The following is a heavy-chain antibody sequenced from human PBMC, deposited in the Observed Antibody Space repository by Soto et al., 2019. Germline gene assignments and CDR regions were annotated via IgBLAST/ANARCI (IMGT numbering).Heavy chain of an antibody. CDR1: GYSISSGYY. D-gene: IGHD6-19*01. J-gene: IGHJ6*02. CDR2: IYHSGST. Sequence: SEILSLTCAVSGYSISSGYYWGWIRQPPGKGLEWIGSIYHSGSTYYNPSLKSRVTISVDTSKNQFSLKLSSVTAADTAVYYCARDQSSSGWGPYYYYYGMDVWGQGTTVTVSS. CDR3: ARDQSSSGWGPYYYYYGMDV. V-gene: IGHV4-38-2*02.